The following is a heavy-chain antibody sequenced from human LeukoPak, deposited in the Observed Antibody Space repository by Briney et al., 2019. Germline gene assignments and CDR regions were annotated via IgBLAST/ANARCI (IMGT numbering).Heavy chain of an antibody. CDR2: ISSTGNTK. V-gene: IGHV3-48*02. CDR3: ARDLTSVPTR. D-gene: IGHD4-17*01. J-gene: IGHJ4*02. Sequence: PGGSLRLSCAASGFTFSSHSMNWVRQAPGKGLEWVSYISSTGNTKHYVDSVKGRFTISRDNAKNSVYQQMNSLRDEDTAVYYCARDLTSVPTRWGRGTLVTVSS. CDR1: GFTFSSHS.